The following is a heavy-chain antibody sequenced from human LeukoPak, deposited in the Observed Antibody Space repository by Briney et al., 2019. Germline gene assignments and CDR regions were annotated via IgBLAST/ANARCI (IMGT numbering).Heavy chain of an antibody. D-gene: IGHD5-12*01. V-gene: IGHV3-48*04. Sequence: GGSLRLSCAASGFTFSDYSMNWVRQAPGKGLEWISYVGISSGNTKYADSVKGRFTISGDSAKNSVFLQMNSLRVEDTAVYYCARDHRYAFDNWGQGALVTVSS. CDR3: ARDHRYAFDN. J-gene: IGHJ4*02. CDR1: GFTFSDYS. CDR2: VGISSGNT.